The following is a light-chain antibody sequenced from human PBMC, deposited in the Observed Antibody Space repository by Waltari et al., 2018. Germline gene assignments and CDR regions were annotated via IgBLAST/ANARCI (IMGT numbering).Light chain of an antibody. Sequence: EIVLTQSPDTLSLSPGDRAALSCRASPSVSGNYLAWLQQRPGLAPRLLIFSASSRATGTPDRFSGSASGTDFTLTISSLEPEDFAVYYCQQYGNSPWTFGQGTKVEIK. CDR3: QQYGNSPWT. J-gene: IGKJ1*01. V-gene: IGKV3-20*01. CDR1: PSVSGNY. CDR2: SAS.